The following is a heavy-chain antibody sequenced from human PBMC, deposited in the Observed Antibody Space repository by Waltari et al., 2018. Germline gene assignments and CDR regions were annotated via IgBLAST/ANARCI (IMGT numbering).Heavy chain of an antibody. V-gene: IGHV4-34*01. CDR1: GGSFSGYY. D-gene: IGHD4-4*01. Sequence: QVQLQQWGAGLLKPSETLSLNCAVYGGSFSGYYWSWIRQPPGKGLEWIGEINHSGSTNYNPSLKSRVTISVDTSKNQFSLKLSSVTAADTAVYYCARESLRPTTVTTWREYYYYYGMDVWGQGTTVTVSS. J-gene: IGHJ6*02. CDR2: INHSGST. CDR3: ARESLRPTTVTTWREYYYYYGMDV.